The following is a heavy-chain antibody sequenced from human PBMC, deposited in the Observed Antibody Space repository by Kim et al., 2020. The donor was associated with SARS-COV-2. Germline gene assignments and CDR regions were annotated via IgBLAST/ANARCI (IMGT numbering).Heavy chain of an antibody. D-gene: IGHD1-26*01. CDR3: ARDGQSLAPYAMDV. J-gene: IGHJ6*02. CDR1: GFTFRNHG. CDR2: IWYDGSET. V-gene: IGHV3-33*01. Sequence: GGSLRLSCAASGFTFRNHGMHWVRQAPGKGLERVALIWYDGSETEYADSVKGRVSISRDNAKNTVFLQMNSLGTEDTALYYCARDGQSLAPYAMDVWGQGTTVTVSS.